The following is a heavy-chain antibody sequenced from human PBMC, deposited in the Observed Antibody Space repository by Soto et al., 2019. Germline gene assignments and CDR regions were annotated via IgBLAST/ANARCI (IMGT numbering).Heavy chain of an antibody. CDR3: ARPALLVTTFDY. CDR2: IWHDGTNK. D-gene: IGHD4-17*01. Sequence: QEQLVESGGGVVQPGRSLRLSCAASGFTFSDYAMHWVRQAPGKGLEWVAVIWHDGTNKYYADSVKGRFTISRDNSKNTLSLQMNCLIADDTAVYYCARPALLVTTFDYWGQGALVTVSS. J-gene: IGHJ4*02. CDR1: GFTFSDYA. V-gene: IGHV3-33*01.